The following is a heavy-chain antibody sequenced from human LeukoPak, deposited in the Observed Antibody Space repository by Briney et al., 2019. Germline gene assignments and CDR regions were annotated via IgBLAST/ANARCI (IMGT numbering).Heavy chain of an antibody. D-gene: IGHD3-10*01. CDR3: ARDRSFRELVVY. V-gene: IGHV4-34*01. Sequence: SETLSLTCAVYGGSFNGYYWSWIRQPPGKGLEWIGEINHSGSTNYNPSLKSRVTISVDTSKNQFSLKLSSVTAADTAVYYCARDRSFRELVVYWGQGTLVTVSS. J-gene: IGHJ4*02. CDR2: INHSGST. CDR1: GGSFNGYY.